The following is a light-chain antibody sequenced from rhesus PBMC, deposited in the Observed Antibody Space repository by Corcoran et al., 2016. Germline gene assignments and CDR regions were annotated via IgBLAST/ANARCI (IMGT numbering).Light chain of an antibody. CDR3: QQYNSAPLT. CDR1: QGISSW. J-gene: IGKJ4*01. CDR2: KAS. Sequence: DIQMTQSPSSLSASVGDRVTITCRVSQGISSWLAWYQQKPGKAPKLLIYKASMLQSGVPSRLSGSGAGTDFTLTISSLQPEDFGSYYCQQYNSAPLTFGGGTKVEIK. V-gene: IGKV1-21*01.